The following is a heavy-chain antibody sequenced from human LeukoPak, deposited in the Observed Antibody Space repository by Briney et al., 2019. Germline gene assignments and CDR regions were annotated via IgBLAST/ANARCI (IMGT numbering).Heavy chain of an antibody. Sequence: PGGSLRLSCAASGFTFSDYYMSWIRQAPGKGLEWVSYISSSGSTIYYADSVKGRFTISRDNAKNSLYLQMNSLKAEDTAIYYCAREVGTPQAFDIWGQGTMVTVSS. CDR1: GFTFSDYY. J-gene: IGHJ3*02. V-gene: IGHV3-11*04. D-gene: IGHD1-26*01. CDR2: ISSSGSTI. CDR3: AREVGTPQAFDI.